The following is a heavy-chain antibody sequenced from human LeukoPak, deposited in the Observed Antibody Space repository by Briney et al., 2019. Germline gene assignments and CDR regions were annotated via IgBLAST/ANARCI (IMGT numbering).Heavy chain of an antibody. CDR1: GYTFTGYY. V-gene: IGHV1-2*06. CDR2: INPNSGGT. Sequence: ASVKVSCKTSGYTFTGYYMHWVRQAPGQGLEWMGRINPNSGGTNYAQKLQGRVTMTRDTSINTAYMELSRLTSDDTAVYYCARDGANKVRGVHYYYMDVWGKGTTVTVSS. CDR3: ARDGANKVRGVHYYYMDV. J-gene: IGHJ6*03. D-gene: IGHD3-10*01.